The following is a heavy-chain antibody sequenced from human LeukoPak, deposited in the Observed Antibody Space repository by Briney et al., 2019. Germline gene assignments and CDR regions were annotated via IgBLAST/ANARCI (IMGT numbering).Heavy chain of an antibody. Sequence: GGPLRLSCAASGFTFSSYGMHWVRQAPGKGLEWVAVISYDGSNKYYADSVKGRFTISRDNSKNTLYLQMNSLRAEDTAGYYCAKDQGYSYGFDYWGQGTLVTVSS. CDR2: ISYDGSNK. CDR1: GFTFSSYG. J-gene: IGHJ4*02. V-gene: IGHV3-30*18. CDR3: AKDQGYSYGFDY. D-gene: IGHD5-18*01.